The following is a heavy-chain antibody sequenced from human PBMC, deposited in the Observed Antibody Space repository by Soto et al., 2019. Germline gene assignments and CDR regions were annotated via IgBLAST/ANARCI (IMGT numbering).Heavy chain of an antibody. D-gene: IGHD3-10*01. CDR2: IYPSDSDT. J-gene: IGHJ4*02. V-gene: IGHV5-51*01. CDR1: GYSFTTYW. Sequence: EVQLVQSGAEVKKPGESLKISCKGSGYSFTTYWIAWVRQMPGKGLEWMGIIYPSDSDTRYSPSFPGQVTISADKSISTAYLQWSALKASDTAMYYCARVSGTYYNPVRYWGQGTLVTVSS. CDR3: ARVSGTYYNPVRY.